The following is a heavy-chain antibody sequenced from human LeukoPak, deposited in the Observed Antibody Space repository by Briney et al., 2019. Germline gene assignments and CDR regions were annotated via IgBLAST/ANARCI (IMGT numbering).Heavy chain of an antibody. J-gene: IGHJ6*03. CDR2: IIPIFGTA. V-gene: IGHV1-69*05. CDR3: ARDREGSGSYYNSYYMDV. CDR1: GYTFTSYG. Sequence: SVKVSCKASGYTFTSYGISWVRQAPGQGLEWMGRIIPIFGTANYAQKFQGRVTITTDESTSTAYMELSSLRSEDTAVYYCARDREGSGSYYNSYYMDVWGKGTTVTVSS. D-gene: IGHD3-10*01.